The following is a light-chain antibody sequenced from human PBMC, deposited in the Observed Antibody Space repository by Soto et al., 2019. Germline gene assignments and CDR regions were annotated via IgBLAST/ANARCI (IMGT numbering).Light chain of an antibody. Sequence: QLVLTQPPSASGTPGQRVTISCSGSNSNIGQKFVSWYQHVPGTAPKLLIYSNSQRPSGVPDRFSGSMSGTSASLAISGLQSEDEADYYCASWDDSLSGAVFGGGTKVTVL. J-gene: IGLJ2*01. CDR2: SNS. CDR3: ASWDDSLSGAV. V-gene: IGLV1-44*01. CDR1: NSNIGQKF.